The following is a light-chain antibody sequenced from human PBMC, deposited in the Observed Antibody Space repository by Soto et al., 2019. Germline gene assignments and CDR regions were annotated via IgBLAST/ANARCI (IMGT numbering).Light chain of an antibody. CDR3: QHYASSPIT. J-gene: IGKJ5*01. V-gene: IGKV3-20*01. CDR2: GAS. CDR1: QSVSSR. Sequence: IVMTQSPVTLSVSPGERATLPFMASQSVSSRLAWYQQKPGQAPRLLISGASSRATGIPDRFSGSGSGTDFTLTISRLEPEDFALYYCQHYASSPITFGQGTRLEI.